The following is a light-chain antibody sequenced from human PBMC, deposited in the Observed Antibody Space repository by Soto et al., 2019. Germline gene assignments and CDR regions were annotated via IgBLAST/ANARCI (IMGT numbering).Light chain of an antibody. J-gene: IGKJ4*01. V-gene: IGKV3-20*01. CDR3: QQYGSSRT. CDR2: DVS. CDR1: QSVNGY. Sequence: EIVLTQSPATLSLSPGERATLSCRASQSVNGYLAWYQQKFGQAPRLLIYDVSSRAIGVPARFSGSGSGTDFTLTISRLEPEDFAVYYCQQYGSSRTFGGGTKVDIK.